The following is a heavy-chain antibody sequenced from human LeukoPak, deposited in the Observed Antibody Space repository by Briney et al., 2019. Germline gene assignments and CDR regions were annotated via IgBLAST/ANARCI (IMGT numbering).Heavy chain of an antibody. D-gene: IGHD4-17*01. CDR1: GGSISSFY. Sequence: SETLSLTCTVSGGSISSFYWSWIRQPPGKGLEWIGYMYNRGNTNYNPSLKSRVTVSEDTSQNQLSLQLRSVTAADTAVYYCAATIKRDYGDTNLDYWGQGTLVTVSS. J-gene: IGHJ4*02. V-gene: IGHV4-59*01. CDR3: AATIKRDYGDTNLDY. CDR2: MYNRGNT.